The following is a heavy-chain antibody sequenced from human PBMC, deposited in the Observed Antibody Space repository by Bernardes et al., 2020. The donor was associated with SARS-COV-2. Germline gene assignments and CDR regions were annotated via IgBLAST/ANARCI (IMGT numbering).Heavy chain of an antibody. D-gene: IGHD6-13*01. J-gene: IGHJ4*02. CDR3: ARDYPDPAD. CDR2: IYSGGNT. Sequence: GGSLRLSCAASGFTVSSNYMSWVRQAPGKGLEWVSVIYSGGNTYYSDSVKGRFTISRDNSKNTLYLQMNSLRAEDTAVYFCARDYPDPADWGQGTLVTVSS. V-gene: IGHV3-66*01. CDR1: GFTVSSNY.